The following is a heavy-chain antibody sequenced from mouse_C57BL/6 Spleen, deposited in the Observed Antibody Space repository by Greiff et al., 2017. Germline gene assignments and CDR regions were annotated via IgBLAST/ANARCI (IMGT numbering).Heavy chain of an antibody. D-gene: IGHD2-5*01. Sequence: EVQLVESGGDLVKPGGSLKLSCAASGFTFSSYGMSWVRQTPDKRLEWVATISSGGSYTYYPDSVKGRFTISRDNAKNTLYLQMSSLKSEDTAMYYCARQAYYSNYYAMDYWGQGTSVTVSS. CDR1: GFTFSSYG. CDR2: ISSGGSYT. CDR3: ARQAYYSNYYAMDY. J-gene: IGHJ4*01. V-gene: IGHV5-6*01.